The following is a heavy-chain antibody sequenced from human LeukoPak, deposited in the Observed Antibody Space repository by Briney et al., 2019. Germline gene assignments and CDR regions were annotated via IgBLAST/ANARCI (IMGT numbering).Heavy chain of an antibody. D-gene: IGHD6-13*01. CDR1: GFTFSSYS. CDR2: ISSSSSCI. Sequence: GGSLRLSCAASGFTFSSYSMNWVRQAQGRGLEWVSSISSSSSCIYYAESVKGRFTMSRDKAKNSLYLQMNSLRAEDTAVYYCARAISSSGYLFDYWGQGTLVTVSS. V-gene: IGHV3-21*01. J-gene: IGHJ4*02. CDR3: ARAISSSGYLFDY.